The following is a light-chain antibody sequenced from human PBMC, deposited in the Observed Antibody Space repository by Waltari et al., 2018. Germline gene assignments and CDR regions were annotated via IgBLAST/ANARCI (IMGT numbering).Light chain of an antibody. J-gene: IGKJ1*01. CDR3: QQYGSSGT. Sequence: EIVVTQSPGTLSLSPGERATLSCRTSRRVTTYLAWYQQKTGQAPRLLIYGPSSRATGIPDRFSGSGSGTDFTLTISKLEPEDFAMYYCQQYGSSGTFGQGTKVESK. V-gene: IGKV3-20*01. CDR2: GPS. CDR1: RRVTTY.